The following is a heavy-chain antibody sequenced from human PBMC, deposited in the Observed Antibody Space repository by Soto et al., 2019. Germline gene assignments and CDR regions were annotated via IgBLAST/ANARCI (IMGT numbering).Heavy chain of an antibody. CDR2: IIPILDVA. CDR1: GGDFNSYT. D-gene: IGHD3-10*01. Sequence: QLVQSRAEVKKPGSSVKVSCKASGGDFNSYTISWVRQAPGQGPEWMGTIIPILDVAKNAQKFQGRVTITADKSTSTVYMELRSRRSDDTAIYYCAQLWFGELWHGMDVWGQGTTVTVSS. J-gene: IGHJ6*02. V-gene: IGHV1-69*02. CDR3: AQLWFGELWHGMDV.